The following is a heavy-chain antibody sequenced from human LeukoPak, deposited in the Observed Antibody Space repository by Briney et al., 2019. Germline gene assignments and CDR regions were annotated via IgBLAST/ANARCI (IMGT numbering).Heavy chain of an antibody. V-gene: IGHV4-34*01. J-gene: IGHJ4*02. Sequence: PSETLSLTCAVYGGSFSGYYWSWIRQPPGKGLEWIGEINHSGSTSYNPSLKSRVTISVDTSKNQFSLKLSSVTAADTAVYYCARALGPYYFDYWGQGTLVTVSS. CDR1: GGSFSGYY. CDR3: ARALGPYYFDY. CDR2: INHSGST.